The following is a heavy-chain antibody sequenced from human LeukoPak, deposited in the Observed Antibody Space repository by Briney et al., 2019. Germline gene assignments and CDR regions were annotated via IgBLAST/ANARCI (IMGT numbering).Heavy chain of an antibody. CDR3: ASGRVSGMVTAGVNALYM. J-gene: IGHJ3*02. CDR1: GGSITGSY. Sequence: PSETLSLTCTVSGGSITGSYWSWVRQPPGKGLEWMGFIYHTGSTNYNPSLKSRLTISVDTSKNQISLKLSSVTAADTALYYCASGRVSGMVTAGVNALYMWGQKAMVTVSS. D-gene: IGHD6-13*01. V-gene: IGHV4-59*01. CDR2: IYHTGST.